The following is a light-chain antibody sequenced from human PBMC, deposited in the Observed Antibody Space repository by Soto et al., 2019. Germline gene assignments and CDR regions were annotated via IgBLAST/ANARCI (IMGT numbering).Light chain of an antibody. V-gene: IGLV2-14*01. Sequence: QSALTQPASVCGSPGQSITISCTGTSSDIGAYNYVSWYQQHPGKAPKLIIYDVSNRPSGVSNRFSGSKSDNTASLAISGLQPEDEADYYCCSYTSTYTRVFGTGTKVTVL. CDR1: SSDIGAYNY. CDR3: CSYTSTYTRV. CDR2: DVS. J-gene: IGLJ1*01.